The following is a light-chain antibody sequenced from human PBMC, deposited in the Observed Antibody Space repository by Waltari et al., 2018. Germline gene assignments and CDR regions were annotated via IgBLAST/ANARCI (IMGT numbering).Light chain of an antibody. V-gene: IGLV1-40*01. CDR1: GSNIGAGYD. J-gene: IGLJ3*02. Sequence: QSVLTQPPSVSGAPGQRVTISCTGSGSNIGAGYDVHWYQQCPRAAPRLLIYGSTTRPLGVPDRFFGSTSGTSASRAIIGLQAEDEADYYCQSYDTSLSVVFGGGTKVTVL. CDR3: QSYDTSLSVV. CDR2: GST.